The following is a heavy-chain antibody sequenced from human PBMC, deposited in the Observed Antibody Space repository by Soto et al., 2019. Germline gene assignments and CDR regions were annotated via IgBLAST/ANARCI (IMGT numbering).Heavy chain of an antibody. CDR1: GGSFSGYY. D-gene: IGHD3-10*01. J-gene: IGHJ1*01. CDR2: INHSGST. Sequence: PSETLSLTCAVYGGSFSGYYWSWIRQPPGKGLEWIGEINHSGSTNYNPSLKSRVTISVDTSKNQFSLKLSSVTAADTAVYYCARGALYYYGSGEYFPHWGQGTLVTVSS. CDR3: ARGALYYYGSGEYFPH. V-gene: IGHV4-34*01.